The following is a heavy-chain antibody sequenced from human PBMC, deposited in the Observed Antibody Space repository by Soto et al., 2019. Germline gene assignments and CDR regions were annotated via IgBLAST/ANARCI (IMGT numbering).Heavy chain of an antibody. J-gene: IGHJ6*02. D-gene: IGHD3-10*01. CDR3: LREWFYITHGMDF. Sequence: TSETLSLTCTVSGGSVSSGSYYWSWIRQPPGKGLEWIGYIYYSGSTNYNPSLKSRVTISVDTSKNQFSLKLSSVTAADTAVYYCLREWFYITHGMDFWGQGTTVTVSS. V-gene: IGHV4-61*01. CDR2: IYYSGST. CDR1: GGSVSSGSYY.